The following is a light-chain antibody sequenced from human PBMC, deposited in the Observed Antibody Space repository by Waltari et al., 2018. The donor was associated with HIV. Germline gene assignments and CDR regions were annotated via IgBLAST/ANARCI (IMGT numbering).Light chain of an antibody. Sequence: DIVLTQPPETLSVSLGERAAIHCKSEKSVLSPSNNVNYFAWYQQRPSQRPTLLFSEASSRSSVAPARFTAGASRTDFTLTIGDLQADDVAVYFCQQYYSTPTFGRGTQLV. CDR2: EAS. J-gene: IGKJ5*01. CDR3: QQYYSTPT. CDR1: KSVLSPSNNVNY. V-gene: IGKV4-1*01.